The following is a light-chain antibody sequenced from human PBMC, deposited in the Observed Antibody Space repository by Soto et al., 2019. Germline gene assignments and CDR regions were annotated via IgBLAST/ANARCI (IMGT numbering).Light chain of an antibody. CDR3: SSYTSSSALV. J-gene: IGLJ3*02. CDR2: EVS. Sequence: QSALTQPASVSGSPGQSITISCTGTSSDVGGYNYVSWYQQHPGKAPQLMIYEVSNRPSGVSNRFSGSKSGNTASLTISGLQAADEADYYCSSYTSSSALVFGGGTKLTVL. CDR1: SSDVGGYNY. V-gene: IGLV2-14*01.